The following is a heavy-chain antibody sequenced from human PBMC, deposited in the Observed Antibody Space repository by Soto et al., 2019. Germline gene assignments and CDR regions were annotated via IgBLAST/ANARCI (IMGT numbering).Heavy chain of an antibody. Sequence: HPGGSLRLSCAASGFTFSSYGMHWVRQAPGKGLEWVAVIWYDGSNKYYADSVKGRFTISRDNSKNTLYLQMNSLRAEDTAVYYCARDVILYYYDSSGTPGYYYYYYGMDVWGQGTTVTVSS. CDR2: IWYDGSNK. CDR1: GFTFSSYG. D-gene: IGHD3-22*01. J-gene: IGHJ6*02. V-gene: IGHV3-33*01. CDR3: ARDVILYYYDSSGTPGYYYYYYGMDV.